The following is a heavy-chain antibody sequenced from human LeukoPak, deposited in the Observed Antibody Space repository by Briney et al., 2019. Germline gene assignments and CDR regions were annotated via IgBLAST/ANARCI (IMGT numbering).Heavy chain of an antibody. CDR2: INHSGST. V-gene: IGHV4-34*01. CDR3: ARDLGYSWDNWFDP. Sequence: SETLSLTCAVYGGSFSGYYWSWIRQPPGKGLEWIGEINHSGSTNYNPSLKSRVTISVDTSKNQFSLKLSSVTAADTAVYYCARDLGYSWDNWFDPWGQGTLVTVSS. D-gene: IGHD5-18*01. CDR1: GGSFSGYY. J-gene: IGHJ5*02.